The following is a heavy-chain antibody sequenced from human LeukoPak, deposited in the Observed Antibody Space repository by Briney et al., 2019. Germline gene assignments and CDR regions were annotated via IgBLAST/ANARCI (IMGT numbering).Heavy chain of an antibody. D-gene: IGHD4-11*01. V-gene: IGHV3-13*01. CDR3: AKAFDYNGLRGEGGSFDC. J-gene: IGHJ4*02. Sequence: GGSLRLSCVASGFNFSKNDMHWVRQTTERGLEWVSAIGAAGDTYYADPVKGRFTISRENGKNSVYLQMNSLRAGDTAVYFCAKAFDYNGLRGEGGSFDCWGQGALVTVSS. CDR1: GFNFSKND. CDR2: IGAAGDT.